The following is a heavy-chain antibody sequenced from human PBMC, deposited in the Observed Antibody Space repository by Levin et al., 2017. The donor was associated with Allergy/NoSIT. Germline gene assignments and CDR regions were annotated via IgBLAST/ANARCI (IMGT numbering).Heavy chain of an antibody. J-gene: IGHJ2*01. CDR2: IIPILGIA. CDR3: ATYCSGGSCQGYFDL. Sequence: ASVKVSCKASGGTFSSYAISWVRQAPGQGLEWMGRIIPILGIANYAQKFQGRVTITADKSTSTAYMELSSLRSEDTAVYYCATYCSGGSCQGYFDLWGRGTLVTVSS. V-gene: IGHV1-69*04. CDR1: GGTFSSYA. D-gene: IGHD2-15*01.